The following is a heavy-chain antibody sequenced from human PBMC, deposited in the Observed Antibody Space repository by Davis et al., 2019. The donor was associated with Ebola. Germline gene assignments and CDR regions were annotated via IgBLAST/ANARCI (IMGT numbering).Heavy chain of an antibody. CDR3: ARRSYYNGPIKN. CDR1: GASISSGYY. Sequence: MPSETLSLTCTVSGASISSGYYWSWIRLHPGQGLEWIGYIYYNGKTYYNPSPKSRLTISLDTSNNQFSLNLNAVTAADTAVYFCARRSYYNGPIKNWGRGTLVTGSS. J-gene: IGHJ4*02. D-gene: IGHD3-10*01. CDR2: IYYNGKT. V-gene: IGHV4-31*03.